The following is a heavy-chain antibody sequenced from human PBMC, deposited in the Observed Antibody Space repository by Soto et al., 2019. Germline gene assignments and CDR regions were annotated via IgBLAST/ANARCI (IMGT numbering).Heavy chain of an antibody. Sequence: LSLTCTVSGGSISSGGYYWSWIRQHPGEGLEWIGYIYYSGSTYYNPSLKSRVTISVDTSKNQFSLKLSSVTAADTAVYYCARQSIVIIPAAMLDWFDPWGQGTLVTVSS. CDR3: ARQSIVIIPAAMLDWFDP. V-gene: IGHV4-39*01. CDR2: IYYSGST. CDR1: GGSISSGGYY. J-gene: IGHJ5*02. D-gene: IGHD2-2*01.